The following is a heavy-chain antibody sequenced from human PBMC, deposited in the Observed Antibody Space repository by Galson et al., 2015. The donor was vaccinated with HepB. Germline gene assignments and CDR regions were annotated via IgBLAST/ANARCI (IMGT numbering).Heavy chain of an antibody. Sequence: SVKVSCKASGFTFTSSAVQWVRQARGQRLEWIGWIVVGSGNTNYAQKFQERVTITRDMSTSTAYMELSSVTAADTAVYYCARGRWELLALDAFDIWGQGTMVTVSS. V-gene: IGHV1-58*01. CDR3: ARGRWELLALDAFDI. D-gene: IGHD1-26*01. CDR2: IVVGSGNT. J-gene: IGHJ3*02. CDR1: GFTFTSSA.